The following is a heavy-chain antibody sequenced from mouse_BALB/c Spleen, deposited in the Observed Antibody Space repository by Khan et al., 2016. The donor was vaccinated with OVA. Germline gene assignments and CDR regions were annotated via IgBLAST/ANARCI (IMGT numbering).Heavy chain of an antibody. Sequence: EVQLQESGSGLVKPSQSLSFTCTSPGFSITSDYAWNGNRKFPGNKLERMGYNTYSGSTSYTPPFKSRISITRDTSKIQCFLQLNAVTAEDTATYYYSEGRTCWGPGTLVTVSA. D-gene: IGHD3-3*01. CDR1: GFSITSDYA. V-gene: IGHV3-2*02. CDR2: NTYSGST. CDR3: SEGRTC. J-gene: IGHJ3*01.